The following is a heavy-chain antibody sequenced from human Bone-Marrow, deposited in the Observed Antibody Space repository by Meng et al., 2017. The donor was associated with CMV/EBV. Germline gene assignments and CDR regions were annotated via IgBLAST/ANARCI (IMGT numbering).Heavy chain of an antibody. Sequence: GESLKISCAASGFTVSSNYMNWVRQAPGKGLEWVSVIYSGGDTHYADSVKGRFTISRDKFKNTLYLHMNSLTGEDTAVYYCTGETGGRVFGMDVWGQGTTVTVSS. J-gene: IGHJ6*02. CDR2: IYSGGDT. CDR3: TGETGGRVFGMDV. D-gene: IGHD2-15*01. CDR1: GFTVSSNY. V-gene: IGHV3-53*01.